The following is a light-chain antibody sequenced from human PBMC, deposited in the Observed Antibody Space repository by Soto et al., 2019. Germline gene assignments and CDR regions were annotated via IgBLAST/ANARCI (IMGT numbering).Light chain of an antibody. J-gene: IGLJ2*01. CDR2: RNN. V-gene: IGLV1-47*01. Sequence: QSVLTQPPSASGTPGQRVTISCSGSSSNIESNFVYWYKQFPGTAPRLLIYRNNQRPSGVPDRFSGSKSGTSASLAISALRSEDEADYYCTVWDDSLRGRLFGGGTQLTVL. CDR3: TVWDDSLRGRL. CDR1: SSNIESNF.